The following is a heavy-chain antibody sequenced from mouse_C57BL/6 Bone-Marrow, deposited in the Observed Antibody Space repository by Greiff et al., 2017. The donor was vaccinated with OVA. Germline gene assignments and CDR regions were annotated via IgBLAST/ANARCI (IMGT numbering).Heavy chain of an antibody. CDR2: IYPRSGNT. J-gene: IGHJ3*01. D-gene: IGHD4-1*01. CDR1: GYTFTSYG. V-gene: IGHV1-81*01. CDR3: ARSPANWDVGFAY. Sequence: QVQLQQSGAELARPGASVKLSCKASGYTFTSYGISWVKQRTGQGLEWIGEIYPRSGNTYYNEKFKGKATLTADKSSSTAYMELRSLTSEDSAVYFWARSPANWDVGFAYWGQGTLVTVSA.